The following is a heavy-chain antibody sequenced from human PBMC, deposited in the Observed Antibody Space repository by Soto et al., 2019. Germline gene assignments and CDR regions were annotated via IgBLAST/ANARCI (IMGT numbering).Heavy chain of an antibody. Sequence: GGSLRLSCAASGFTFSDYYMSWIRQAPGKGLEWVSYISSSSSYTNYADSVKGRFTISRDNAKNSLYLQMNSLRAEDTAVYYCARDKAVGATGDYYYYYGMDVWGQGTTVTVSS. J-gene: IGHJ6*02. CDR1: GFTFSDYY. V-gene: IGHV3-11*06. D-gene: IGHD1-26*01. CDR2: ISSSSSYT. CDR3: ARDKAVGATGDYYYYYGMDV.